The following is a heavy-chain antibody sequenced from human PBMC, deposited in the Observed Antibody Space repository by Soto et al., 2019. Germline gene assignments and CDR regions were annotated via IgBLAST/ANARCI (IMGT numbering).Heavy chain of an antibody. Sequence: QVQLVESGGGVVQPGRSLRLSCAASGFTFSTYGMHWVRQAPGKGLEWLAVISNNGINKYYADSVKGRFTISRDNSKDTLFLQMNSLRGEDTAIYYCARVIRADSTSYNFYYYSGLDVWCQGTTVTVSS. CDR1: GFTFSTYG. CDR2: ISNNGINK. J-gene: IGHJ6*02. CDR3: ARVIRADSTSYNFYYYSGLDV. V-gene: IGHV3-30*03. D-gene: IGHD6-6*01.